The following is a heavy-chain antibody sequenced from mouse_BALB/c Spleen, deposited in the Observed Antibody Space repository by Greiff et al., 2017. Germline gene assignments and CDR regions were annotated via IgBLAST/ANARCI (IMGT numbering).Heavy chain of an antibody. CDR3: ERGDYRYDNRFAY. D-gene: IGHD2-14*01. Sequence: EVQLVESGGGLVQPGGSRKLSCAASGFTFSSFGMHWVRQAPEKGLEWVAYISSGSSTIYYADTVKGRFTISRDNPKNTLFLQMNSLRSEDTAMYYCERGDYRYDNRFAYWGQGTTLTVSS. CDR2: ISSGSSTI. J-gene: IGHJ2*01. CDR1: GFTFSSFG. V-gene: IGHV5-17*02.